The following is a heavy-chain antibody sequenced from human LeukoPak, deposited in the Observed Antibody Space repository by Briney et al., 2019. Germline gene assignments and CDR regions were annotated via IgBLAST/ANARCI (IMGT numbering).Heavy chain of an antibody. CDR3: VRVVAENYYYYMDV. J-gene: IGHJ6*03. CDR2: ISTSSSYI. V-gene: IGHV3-21*01. CDR1: GFTLSTYN. Sequence: KSGGSLRLSCAASGFTLSTYNMKWVRQAPRKGLEWVSSISTSSSYIYYADSVKGRFTISRDNAKKSLYLQMNSLRAEDTAVYYCVRVVAENYYYYMDVWGKGTTVTVSS.